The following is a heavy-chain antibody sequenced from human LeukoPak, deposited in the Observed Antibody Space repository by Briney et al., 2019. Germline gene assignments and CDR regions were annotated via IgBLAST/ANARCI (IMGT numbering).Heavy chain of an antibody. V-gene: IGHV3-66*01. Sequence: GGSLRLSCAASGFTVSSNYMSWVRQAPGKGLEWVSVIYSGGSTYYADSVKGRFTISRDNSKNTLYLQMNSPRAEDTAMYYCARAYAGGIFDSWGQGTLVTVSS. CDR2: IYSGGST. CDR3: ARAYAGGIFDS. D-gene: IGHD3-16*01. J-gene: IGHJ4*02. CDR1: GFTVSSNY.